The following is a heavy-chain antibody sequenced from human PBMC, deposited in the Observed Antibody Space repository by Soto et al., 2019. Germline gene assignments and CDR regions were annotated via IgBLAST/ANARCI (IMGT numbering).Heavy chain of an antibody. CDR2: ISVYNGDT. CDR1: VYTFTSYG. D-gene: IGHD2-15*01. CDR3: AEEPFIGGSKRYSFDS. Sequence: ASVKVSCKASVYTFTSYGIGWVRQAPGQGLEWMGWISVYNGDTKYAQNLLGRVTMTRDTSTSTSYLQMRSLRSEDTAVYYCAEEPFIGGSKRYSFDSWGQGTLVTVSS. V-gene: IGHV1-18*01. J-gene: IGHJ4*02.